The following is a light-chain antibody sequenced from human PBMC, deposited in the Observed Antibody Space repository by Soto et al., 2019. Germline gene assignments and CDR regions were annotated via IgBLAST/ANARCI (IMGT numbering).Light chain of an antibody. J-gene: IGLJ1*01. CDR3: CSYAGSYV. CDR1: SSDVGGYNY. V-gene: IGLV2-11*01. CDR2: DVS. Sequence: QSALTQPRSVSGSPGQSVTISCTGTSSDVGGYNYVSWYQQHPGNAPKLMIYDVSKRPSGVPDRFSGSKSGNTSSLTISGLKAEEEADYYCCSYAGSYVFGTGTKLTVL.